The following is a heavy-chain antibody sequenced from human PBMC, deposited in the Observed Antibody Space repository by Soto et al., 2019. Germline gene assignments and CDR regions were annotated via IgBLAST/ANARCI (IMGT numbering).Heavy chain of an antibody. J-gene: IGHJ6*02. CDR1: GFTFGIYS. CDR2: ISYDGSNK. Sequence: GGSLRLSCAASGFTFGIYSMNWVRQAPGKGLEWVAVISYDGSNKYYADSVKGRFTISRDNSKNTLYLQMNSLRAEDTAVYYCARDPYYYGSGSYYYYYGMDVWGQGTTVTVSS. D-gene: IGHD3-10*01. CDR3: ARDPYYYGSGSYYYYYGMDV. V-gene: IGHV3-30*03.